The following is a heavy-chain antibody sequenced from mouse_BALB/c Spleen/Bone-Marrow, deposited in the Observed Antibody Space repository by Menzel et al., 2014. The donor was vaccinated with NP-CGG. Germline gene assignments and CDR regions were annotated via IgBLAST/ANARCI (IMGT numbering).Heavy chain of an antibody. CDR1: GYTFTSYW. V-gene: IGHV1-69*02. CDR3: TRSGGYYFDY. CDR2: IYPSDSYT. Sequence: VQLQQSGAELVRPGASVKLSCKASGYTFTSYWINWVKQRPGQGLEWIGNIYPSDSYTNYNQKFKDKATLTVDKSSSTAYMQLSSPTSEDSAVYYCTRSGGYYFDYWGQGTTLTVSP. J-gene: IGHJ2*01.